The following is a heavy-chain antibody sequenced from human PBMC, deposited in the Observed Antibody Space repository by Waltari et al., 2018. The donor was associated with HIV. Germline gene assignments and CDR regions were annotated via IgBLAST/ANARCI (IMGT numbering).Heavy chain of an antibody. CDR1: GFPFSDSY. Sequence: EVQLVESGGGLVQPGGSLRLSCAASGFPFSDSYMRWVRQAPGKGLEWLANIKPDGSQKYYVDSVKGRFTISRDNARNSLFLQMSSLRVEDTAVYYCARVTGSGHYWGQGTLVTVSS. J-gene: IGHJ4*02. V-gene: IGHV3-7*01. CDR2: IKPDGSQK. CDR3: ARVTGSGHY. D-gene: IGHD3-3*01.